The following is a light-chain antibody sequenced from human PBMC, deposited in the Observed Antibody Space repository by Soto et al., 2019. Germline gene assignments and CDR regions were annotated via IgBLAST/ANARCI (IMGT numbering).Light chain of an antibody. CDR1: QSVSSK. CDR2: GAS. J-gene: IGKJ5*01. CDR3: QQYRMSPNT. V-gene: IGKV3-15*01. Sequence: EIVLTQSPATLSLSPVERATLSGMASQSVSSKLAWYQQKPGQAPRLLIYGASTRATGIPARFSGSGSGTEFTLTISSLQSEDFAVYYCQQYRMSPNTFGQGTRLEIK.